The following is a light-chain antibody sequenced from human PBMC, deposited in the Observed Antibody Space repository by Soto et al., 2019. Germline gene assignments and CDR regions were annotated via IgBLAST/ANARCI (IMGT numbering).Light chain of an antibody. CDR1: QSVSSSY. Sequence: EIVLTQSPGTLSLSPGEIATLSCRASQSVSSSYLAWYQQKPGKAPRLLIYGASSRATGIPDRFSGSGSGTVFTLTISSLEPEDFAVYYCHQYCISPPYTFGQGTKLEIK. CDR3: HQYCISPPYT. CDR2: GAS. V-gene: IGKV3-20*01. J-gene: IGKJ2*01.